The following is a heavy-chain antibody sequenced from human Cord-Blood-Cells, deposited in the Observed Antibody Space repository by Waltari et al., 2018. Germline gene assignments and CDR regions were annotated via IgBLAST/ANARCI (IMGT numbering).Heavy chain of an antibody. CDR1: GFTFGSFG. CDR2: IWYDGSNK. CDR3: ARDLLTAAGWDY. J-gene: IGHJ4*02. D-gene: IGHD6-13*01. V-gene: IGHV3-33*01. Sequence: QVQLVESGGGVVQPGRSLRLSCAASGFTFGSFGMHWVRQAPGKGLEWVAVIWYDGSNKYYADSVKGRFTISRDNSKNTLYLQMNSLRAEDTAVYYCARDLLTAAGWDYWGQGTLVTVSS.